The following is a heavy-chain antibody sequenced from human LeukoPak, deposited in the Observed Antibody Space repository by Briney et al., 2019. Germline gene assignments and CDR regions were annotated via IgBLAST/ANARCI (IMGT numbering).Heavy chain of an antibody. J-gene: IGHJ3*02. V-gene: IGHV3-21*01. D-gene: IGHD3-22*01. CDR1: GFTFSSYS. CDR2: ISSSSSYI. Sequence: GGSLRLSCAASGFTFSSYSMNWVRQAPGKGLEWVSSISSSSSYIYYADSVKGRFTISRDNAKNSLYLQMNSLRAEDTAVYYCARDINYYDSSGYYYSEWRLVAFDIWGQGTMVTVSS. CDR3: ARDINYYDSSGYYYSEWRLVAFDI.